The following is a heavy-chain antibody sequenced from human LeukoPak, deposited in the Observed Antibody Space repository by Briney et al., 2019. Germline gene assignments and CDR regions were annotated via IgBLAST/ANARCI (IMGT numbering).Heavy chain of an antibody. CDR2: IYHSGST. CDR1: GVSISSYY. V-gene: IGHV4-59*01. D-gene: IGHD1-26*01. Sequence: SETLSLTCTVSGVSISSYYWSWIRQPPGKGLEWIGYIYHSGSTSYNPSLKSRVTISVDMSKNQFSLKLSSVTAADTAVYYCARGYSGSYGRFDYWGQGTLVTVSS. J-gene: IGHJ4*02. CDR3: ARGYSGSYGRFDY.